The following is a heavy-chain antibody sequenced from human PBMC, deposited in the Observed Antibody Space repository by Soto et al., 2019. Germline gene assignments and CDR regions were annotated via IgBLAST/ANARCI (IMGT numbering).Heavy chain of an antibody. Sequence: QVQLQESGTGLEKPSETLSLTCTVSGGSISGYYYSWIRQTPGKGLEWIGQIYYSGSTKYNPSLKSRVTMSVDTSKNQVSLKLTSVTAADTAVYYCAMVVATLYNWFDPWGQGTLVSVSS. J-gene: IGHJ5*02. D-gene: IGHD2-15*01. CDR1: GGSISGYY. V-gene: IGHV4-59*08. CDR2: IYYSGST. CDR3: AMVVATLYNWFDP.